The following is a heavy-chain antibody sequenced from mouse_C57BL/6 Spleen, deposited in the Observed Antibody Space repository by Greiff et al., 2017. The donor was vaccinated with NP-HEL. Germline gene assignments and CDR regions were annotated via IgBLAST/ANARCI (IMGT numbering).Heavy chain of an antibody. CDR2: IYPGSGST. D-gene: IGHD4-1*01. V-gene: IGHV1-55*01. J-gene: IGHJ3*01. Sequence: QVQLQQPGAELVKPGASVKMSCKASGYTFTSYWITWVKQRPGQGLEWIGDIYPGSGSTYYNEKFKSKATLTVDTAYRTAFMQLSSLTSEDSAVYYCARGGTVFAYWGQGTLVTVSA. CDR3: ARGGTVFAY. CDR1: GYTFTSYW.